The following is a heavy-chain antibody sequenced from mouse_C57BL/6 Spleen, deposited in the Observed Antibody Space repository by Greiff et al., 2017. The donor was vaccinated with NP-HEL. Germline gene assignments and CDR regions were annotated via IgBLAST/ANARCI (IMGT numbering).Heavy chain of an antibody. CDR3: ARENYYGRSYFFAMYD. Sequence: VQLQQSGPELVKPGASVKISCKASGYSFTDYNMNWVQQSNGKSLEWIGVINHNYGTTSYNQKFKGKATLTVDQSSSTAYMQLNSLTSEDSAVYYCARENYYGRSYFFAMYDRGQGTSVTASS. CDR2: INHNYGTT. V-gene: IGHV1-39*01. J-gene: IGHJ4*01. D-gene: IGHD1-1*01. CDR1: GYSFTDYN.